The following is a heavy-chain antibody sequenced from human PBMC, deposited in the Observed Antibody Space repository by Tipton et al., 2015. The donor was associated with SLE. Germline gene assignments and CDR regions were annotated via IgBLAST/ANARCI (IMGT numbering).Heavy chain of an antibody. J-gene: IGHJ4*02. Sequence: TLSLTCTVSGCSISSSSYYWGWIRQPPGKGLEWIGSIYYSGSTYYNPSLKSRVTISVDTSKNQFSLKLSSVTAADTAVYYCGRLIVGAASDYWGQEALVPVSS. V-gene: IGHV4-39*07. CDR3: GRLIVGAASDY. CDR2: IYYSGST. D-gene: IGHD1-26*01. CDR1: GCSISSSSYY.